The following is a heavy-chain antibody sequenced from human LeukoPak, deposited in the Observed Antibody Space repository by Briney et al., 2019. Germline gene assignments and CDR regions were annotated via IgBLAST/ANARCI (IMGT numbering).Heavy chain of an antibody. J-gene: IGHJ3*02. CDR3: ARANYYDNSGYSRGAFDI. Sequence: SETLSLTCTVSGDSVTTTAYYWGWIRQPPGKGLEWIATFYYGGATYYNPSLKSRVTISVDTSKNQFSLKLSSVTAADTAVYSCARANYYDNSGYSRGAFDIWGQGTVVTVSS. CDR1: GDSVTTTAYY. CDR2: FYYGGAT. V-gene: IGHV4-39*07. D-gene: IGHD3-22*01.